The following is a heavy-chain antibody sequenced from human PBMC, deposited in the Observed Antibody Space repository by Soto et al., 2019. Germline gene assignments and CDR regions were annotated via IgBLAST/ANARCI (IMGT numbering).Heavy chain of an antibody. Sequence: GSSVKVSCNASGGTFSSYAISWVRQAPGQGLEWMGGIIPIFGTANYAQKIQGRVTITADESTSTAYMELSSLRSEDTAVYYCARSRVAAPYNWFDPWGQGTLVTV. CDR2: IIPIFGTA. CDR1: GGTFSSYA. V-gene: IGHV1-69*13. CDR3: ARSRVAAPYNWFDP. J-gene: IGHJ5*02. D-gene: IGHD6-6*01.